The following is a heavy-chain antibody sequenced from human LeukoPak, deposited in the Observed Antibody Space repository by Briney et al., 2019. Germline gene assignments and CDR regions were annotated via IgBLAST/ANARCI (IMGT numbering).Heavy chain of an antibody. D-gene: IGHD3-9*01. J-gene: IGHJ3*02. CDR1: GYTFTSYG. V-gene: IGHV1-18*01. CDR2: ISAYNGNT. Sequence: GASVKVSCKASGYTFTSYGISWVRQAPGQGLEWMGWISAYNGNTNYAQKLQGRVTMTTDTSTSTAYMELRSLRSDDTAVYYCARVSWGGIFDWSRGSAFDIWGQGTMVTVSS. CDR3: ARVSWGGIFDWSRGSAFDI.